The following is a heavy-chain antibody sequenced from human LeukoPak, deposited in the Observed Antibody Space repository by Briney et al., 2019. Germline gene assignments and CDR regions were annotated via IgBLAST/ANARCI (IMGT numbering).Heavy chain of an antibody. V-gene: IGHV1-8*01. J-gene: IGHJ4*02. CDR2: MNPNSGNT. D-gene: IGHD2-21*02. CDR3: ASLAGVTYGFDY. CDR1: GYTFTSYD. Sequence: ASVKVSCKASGYTFTSYDINWVRQATGQGHEWMGWMNPNSGNTGYAQKFQGRVTMTRNTSISTAYMELSSLRSEDTAVYYCASLAGVTYGFDYWGQGTLVTVSS.